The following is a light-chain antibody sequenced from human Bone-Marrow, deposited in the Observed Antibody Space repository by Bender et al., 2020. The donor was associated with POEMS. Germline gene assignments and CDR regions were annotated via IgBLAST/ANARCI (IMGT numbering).Light chain of an antibody. J-gene: IGLJ3*02. Sequence: QSALTQPASVSGSPGQSITISCTGTSSDVGGYNYVSWYQQHPGKAPKLLIYNVSNRPSGVSYRFSGSKSGKTASLTISGLQAEDESDYYCSSYTSRSTVVFGGGTKLTVL. CDR1: SSDVGGYNY. CDR3: SSYTSRSTVV. V-gene: IGLV2-14*01. CDR2: NVS.